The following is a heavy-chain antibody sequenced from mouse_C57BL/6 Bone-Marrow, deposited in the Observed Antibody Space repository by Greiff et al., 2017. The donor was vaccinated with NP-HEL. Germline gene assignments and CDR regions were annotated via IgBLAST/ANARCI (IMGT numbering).Heavy chain of an antibody. CDR1: GFTFSSYA. Sequence: EVQRVESGEGLVKPGGSLKLSCAASGFTFSSYAMSWVRQTPEKRLEWVAYISSGGDYIYYADTVKGRFTISRDNARNTLYLQMSSLKSEDTAMYYCTREDYYGSSTWGQGTLVTVSA. CDR3: TREDYYGSST. CDR2: ISSGGDYI. J-gene: IGHJ3*01. D-gene: IGHD1-1*01. V-gene: IGHV5-9-1*02.